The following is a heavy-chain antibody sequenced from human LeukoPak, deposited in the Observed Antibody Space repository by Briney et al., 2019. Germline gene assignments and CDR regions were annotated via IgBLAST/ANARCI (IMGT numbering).Heavy chain of an antibody. J-gene: IGHJ4*02. D-gene: IGHD6-6*01. V-gene: IGHV4-30-4*01. CDR2: IYYSGST. CDR1: GGSISSGDYY. Sequence: SETLSLTCTVSGGSISSGDYYWSWIRQPPGKGLEWIGYIYYSGSTYYNPSLKSRVTISVDTSKNQFSLKLSSVTAADTAVYYCARTKRLNWAPARHFDYWGQGTLVTVSS. CDR3: ARTKRLNWAPARHFDY.